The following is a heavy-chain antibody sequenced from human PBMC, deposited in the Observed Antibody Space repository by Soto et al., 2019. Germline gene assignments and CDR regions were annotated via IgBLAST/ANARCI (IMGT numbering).Heavy chain of an antibody. V-gene: IGHV2-5*01. CDR3: VHRGPGGCYRQGRFDP. J-gene: IGHJ5*02. CDR2: IYWNDEK. Sequence: QITLKESGPTLVKPTQPLSLTCTVSGFSLATVGEGVGWVRQPPGKALEWLALIYWNDEKRFSPSLESRLTFTKDTSKNQVVLTLTNMNSVDTARYYCVHRGPGGCYRQGRFDPWGQGTLVTVSS. CDR1: GFSLATVGEG. D-gene: IGHD3-16*02.